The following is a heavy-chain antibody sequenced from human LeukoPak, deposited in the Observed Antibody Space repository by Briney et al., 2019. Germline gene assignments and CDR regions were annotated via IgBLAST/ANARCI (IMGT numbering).Heavy chain of an antibody. CDR2: VNWNGGST. CDR3: TRRTTLDY. J-gene: IGHJ4*02. V-gene: IGHV3-20*04. D-gene: IGHD4-11*01. CDR1: GFTFDDYG. Sequence: SGGSLRLSCVASGFTFDDYGMTWVRQAPGKGLEWVSGVNWNGGSTDYADSVKGRFTISRDNAKNTLYLQMNSLKTEDTAVYYCTRRTTLDYWGQGTLVTVSS.